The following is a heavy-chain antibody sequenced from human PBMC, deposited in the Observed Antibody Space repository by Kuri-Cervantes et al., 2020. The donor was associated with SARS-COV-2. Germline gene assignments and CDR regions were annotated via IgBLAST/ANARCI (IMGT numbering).Heavy chain of an antibody. V-gene: IGHV4-59*10. CDR3: ARGPTVAASSSVFDP. CDR2: IYTSGST. CDR1: GGSFSGYY. Sequence: ESLKISCAVYGGSFSGYYWSWIRQPAGKGLEWIGRIYTSGSTNYNPSLKSRVTISVDTSKNQFSLKLSSVTAADTAVYYCARGPTVAASSSVFDPWGQGTLVTVSS. J-gene: IGHJ5*02. D-gene: IGHD6-6*01.